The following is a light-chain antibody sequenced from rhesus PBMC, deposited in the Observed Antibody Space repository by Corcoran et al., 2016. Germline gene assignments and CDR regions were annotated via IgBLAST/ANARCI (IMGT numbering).Light chain of an antibody. CDR2: KAS. J-gene: IGKJ4*01. V-gene: IGKV1-22*01. Sequence: DIQMTQSPSSLSASVGDTVTITCRASQRISSWLDWYQQKPGKAPKRLIYKASSLQSGVPSRFSGSGSGTDFTLSIRSLQPEDFATYYCLQYSSSPLTFGGGTKVEIK. CDR3: LQYSSSPLT. CDR1: QRISSW.